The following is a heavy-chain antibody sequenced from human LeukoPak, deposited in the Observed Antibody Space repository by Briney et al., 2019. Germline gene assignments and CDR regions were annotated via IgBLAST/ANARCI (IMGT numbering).Heavy chain of an antibody. CDR3: AKGLVTTAADY. CDR1: GFTFSSYD. J-gene: IGHJ4*02. Sequence: PGGSLRLSCAASGFTFSSYDMSWVRRAPGKGLEWVSTINGAESTYYADSVKGRFTISRDNSKKTLYLQMSSLRAEDTAVYYCAKGLVTTAADYWGRGTLVTVAS. V-gene: IGHV3-23*01. D-gene: IGHD4-17*01. CDR2: INGAEST.